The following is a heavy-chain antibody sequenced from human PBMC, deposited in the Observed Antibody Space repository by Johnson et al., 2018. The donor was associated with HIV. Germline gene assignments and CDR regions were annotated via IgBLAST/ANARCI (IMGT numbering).Heavy chain of an antibody. CDR2: ISGSGRST. D-gene: IGHD6-19*01. V-gene: IGHV3-23*04. CDR3: AKESSSGWDPISFDI. Sequence: VQLVESGGGLVQPGGSLRLSCAASGFTFSSYAMSWVRQAPGKGLERVSAISGSGRSTYYADSLKGRFTISRDNAKNTLYLQMNSLRVEDTAVYYCAKESSSGWDPISFDIWGQGTMVTVSS. CDR1: GFTFSSYA. J-gene: IGHJ3*02.